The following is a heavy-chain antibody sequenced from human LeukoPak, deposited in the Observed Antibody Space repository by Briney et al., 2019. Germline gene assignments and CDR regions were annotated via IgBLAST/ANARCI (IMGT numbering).Heavy chain of an antibody. V-gene: IGHV3-7*01. CDR2: IKQDGTEK. CDR1: GFTVSSNS. Sequence: AGGSLRLSCTVSGFTVSSNSMSWVRQAPGKGPEWVANIKQDGTEKFYVDSVKGRFTISRDNAKNSLYLQMNSLRAEDTAVYYCVRDGDDYWGQGALVSVSS. CDR3: VRDGDDY. J-gene: IGHJ4*02. D-gene: IGHD7-27*01.